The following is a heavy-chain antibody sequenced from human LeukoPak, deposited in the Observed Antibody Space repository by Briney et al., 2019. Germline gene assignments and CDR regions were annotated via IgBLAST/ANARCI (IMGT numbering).Heavy chain of an antibody. CDR1: GFTFSSYS. CDR3: ARDGSSGWYGGDFDY. V-gene: IGHV3-20*04. CDR2: INWNGGST. J-gene: IGHJ4*02. Sequence: PGGSLRLSCAASGFTFSSYSMNWVRQAPGKGLEWVSGINWNGGSTGYADSVKGRFTISRDNAKNSLYLQMNSLRAEDTALYYCARDGSSGWYGGDFDYWGQGTLVTVSS. D-gene: IGHD6-13*01.